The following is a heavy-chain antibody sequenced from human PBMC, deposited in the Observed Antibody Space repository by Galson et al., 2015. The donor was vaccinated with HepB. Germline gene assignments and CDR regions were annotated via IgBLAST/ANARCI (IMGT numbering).Heavy chain of an antibody. V-gene: IGHV3-33*08. Sequence: SLRLSCAASGFTFSSYGMHWVRQAPGKGLEWVAVIWYDGSYKYYVDSVKGRFTISRDNSKNTLYLQKNSLRAEDTAVYYCARDTNGGYLGGGFDYWGQGTLVTVSS. D-gene: IGHD3-22*01. CDR3: ARDTNGGYLGGGFDY. CDR1: GFTFSSYG. J-gene: IGHJ4*02. CDR2: IWYDGSYK.